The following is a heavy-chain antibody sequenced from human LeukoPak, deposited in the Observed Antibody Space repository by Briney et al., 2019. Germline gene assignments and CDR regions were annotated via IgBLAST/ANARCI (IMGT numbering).Heavy chain of an antibody. J-gene: IGHJ6*03. CDR1: GFTFDDYG. Sequence: GGSLRLSCAASGFTFDDYGMSWVPQAPGKGLEWGSGINWDGGSTGYADSVKDRFTISRDNAKNSLYLQMNSLRAEDTALYYCAREGSGSDYYYYYMDVWGKGTTVTVSS. CDR3: AREGSGSDYYYYYMDV. CDR2: INWDGGST. V-gene: IGHV3-20*04. D-gene: IGHD6-19*01.